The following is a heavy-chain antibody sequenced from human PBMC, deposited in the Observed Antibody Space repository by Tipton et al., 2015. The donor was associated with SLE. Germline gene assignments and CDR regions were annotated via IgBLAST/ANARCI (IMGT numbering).Heavy chain of an antibody. CDR1: GGSISSYY. J-gene: IGHJ3*02. D-gene: IGHD3-10*01. V-gene: IGHV4-4*07. CDR3: ARFCITMVPGAFDI. CDR2: IYTSGST. Sequence: GLVKPSETLSLTCTVSGGSISSYYWSWIRQPAGKGLEWIGRIYTSGSTNYNPSLKSRVTMSVDTSKNQFSLKLSSVTAADTAVYYCARFCITMVPGAFDIWGQGTMVTVSS.